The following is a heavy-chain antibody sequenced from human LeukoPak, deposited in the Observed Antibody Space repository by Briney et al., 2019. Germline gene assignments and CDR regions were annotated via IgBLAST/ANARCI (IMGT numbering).Heavy chain of an antibody. CDR3: ARDPYCSGGSCTGWFYP. Sequence: PGGSLRLSCAASGFTFSSYSMNWVRQAPGKGLEWVSSISSSSSYTYYADSVKGRFTISRDNAKNSLYLQMNSLRAEDTAVYYCARDPYCSGGSCTGWFYPWGQGTLVTVSS. D-gene: IGHD2-15*01. CDR2: ISSSSSYT. J-gene: IGHJ5*02. V-gene: IGHV3-21*01. CDR1: GFTFSSYS.